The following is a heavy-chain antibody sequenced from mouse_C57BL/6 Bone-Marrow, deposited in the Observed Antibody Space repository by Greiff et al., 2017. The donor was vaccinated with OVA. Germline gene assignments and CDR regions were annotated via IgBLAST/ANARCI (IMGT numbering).Heavy chain of an antibody. Sequence: VQLKESGPGLVKPSQSLSLTCSVTGYSITSGYYWNWIRQFPGNKLEWMGYISYDGSNNYNPSLKNRISITRDTSKNQFFLKLNSVTTEDTATYYCARSKIYPYYWGQGTTLTVSS. CDR1: GYSITSGYY. CDR2: ISYDGSN. D-gene: IGHD2-1*01. J-gene: IGHJ2*01. V-gene: IGHV3-6*01. CDR3: ARSKIYPYY.